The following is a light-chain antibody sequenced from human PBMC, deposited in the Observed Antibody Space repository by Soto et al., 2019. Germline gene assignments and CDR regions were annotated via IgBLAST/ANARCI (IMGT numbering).Light chain of an antibody. J-gene: IGKJ1*01. CDR2: GAS. CDR1: QSVSSY. V-gene: IGKV3-11*01. CDR3: LQDYNYPWT. Sequence: EIVLTQSPGTLSLSPGERATLSCRASQSVSSYLAWYQQKPGQAPRLLIYGASNRATDIPARFTGSGSGTDFTLTISSLQPEDFATYYCLQDYNYPWTFGQGTKV.